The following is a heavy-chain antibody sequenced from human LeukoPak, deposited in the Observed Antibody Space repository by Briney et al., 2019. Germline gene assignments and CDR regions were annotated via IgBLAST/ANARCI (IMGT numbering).Heavy chain of an antibody. CDR3: ARDGIAAAGYHNWFDP. J-gene: IGHJ5*02. Sequence: GGSLRLSCEVSGFPFTLYNMNWVRQAPGKGLEWLSYISSSTNTIYYADSVKGRFTISRDNAKNSLYLQMNGLGAEDTAVYYCARDGIAAAGYHNWFDPWGQGTLVTVSS. V-gene: IGHV3-48*04. CDR2: ISSSTNTI. CDR1: GFPFTLYN. D-gene: IGHD6-13*01.